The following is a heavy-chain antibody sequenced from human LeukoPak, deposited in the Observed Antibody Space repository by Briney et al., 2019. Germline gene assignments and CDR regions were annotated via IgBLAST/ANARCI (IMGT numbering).Heavy chain of an antibody. D-gene: IGHD6-6*01. CDR2: ISSSSTYI. Sequence: GGSLRLSCTASGFIFSSYTMNWVRQAPGKGLEWVSSISSSSTYIYYADSVKGRFTISRDNAKNSMYLQMNSLRAEDTAVYYCARSSSGENWFDPWGQGTLVTVSS. CDR3: ARSSSGENWFDP. J-gene: IGHJ5*02. V-gene: IGHV3-21*01. CDR1: GFIFSSYT.